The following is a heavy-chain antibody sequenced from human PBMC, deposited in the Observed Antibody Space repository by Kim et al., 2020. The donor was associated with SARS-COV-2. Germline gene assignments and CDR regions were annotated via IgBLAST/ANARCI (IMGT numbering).Heavy chain of an antibody. CDR1: GYTFTGYY. J-gene: IGHJ6*02. Sequence: ASVKVSCKASGYTFTGYYMHWVRQAPGQGLEWMGRINPNSGGTNYAQKFQGRVTMTRDTSISTAYMELSRLRSDDTAVYYCARDEIVATALGYYYYYYGMDVWGQGTTVTVSS. CDR2: INPNSGGT. D-gene: IGHD5-12*01. V-gene: IGHV1-2*06. CDR3: ARDEIVATALGYYYYYYGMDV.